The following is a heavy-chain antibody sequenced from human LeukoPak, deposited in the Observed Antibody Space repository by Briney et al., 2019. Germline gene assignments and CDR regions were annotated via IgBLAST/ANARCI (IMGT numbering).Heavy chain of an antibody. Sequence: GKSLHISCKASGYTFTSYWISWLRHTPGKGLEWMARIDPRDSFTRYGPSFQGHVTISSDKSINTAYLHWSSLKASDTATYYCVRHYASGQDYWGQGTLVTVSS. D-gene: IGHD3-10*01. J-gene: IGHJ4*02. CDR3: VRHYASGQDY. V-gene: IGHV5-10-1*01. CDR2: IDPRDSFT. CDR1: GYTFTSYW.